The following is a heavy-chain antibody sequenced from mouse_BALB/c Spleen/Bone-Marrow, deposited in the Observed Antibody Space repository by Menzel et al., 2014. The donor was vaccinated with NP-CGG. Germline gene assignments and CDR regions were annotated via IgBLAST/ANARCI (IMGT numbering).Heavy chain of an antibody. D-gene: IGHD1-2*01. Sequence: DVMLVESGGGLVQPGGSRKLSCAASGFTFSSFAMHWVRQAPEKGLEWVAYISSGSITIYYADTVKGRFTISRDNPKNTLFLQMTSLRSEDTAMYYCVRDYGYEAMDYWGQATSVTVSS. CDR1: GFTFSSFA. CDR2: ISSGSITI. J-gene: IGHJ4*01. CDR3: VRDYGYEAMDY. V-gene: IGHV5-17*02.